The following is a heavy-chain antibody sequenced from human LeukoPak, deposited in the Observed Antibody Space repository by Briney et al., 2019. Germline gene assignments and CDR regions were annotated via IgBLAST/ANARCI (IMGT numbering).Heavy chain of an antibody. CDR3: ARRGPAARDYYYYYMDV. Sequence: SETLSLTCTVSGGSISSYYWSWIRQPPGKGLEWIGYIYTSGSTNYNPSLKSRVTISVDTSKNQFPLKLSSVTAADTAVYYCARRGPAARDYYYYYMDVWGKGTTVTVSS. CDR1: GGSISSYY. D-gene: IGHD6-6*01. V-gene: IGHV4-4*09. CDR2: IYTSGST. J-gene: IGHJ6*03.